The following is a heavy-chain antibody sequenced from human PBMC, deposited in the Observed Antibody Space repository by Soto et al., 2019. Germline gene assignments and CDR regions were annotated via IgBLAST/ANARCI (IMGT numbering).Heavy chain of an antibody. V-gene: IGHV1-69*06. J-gene: IGHJ5*02. Sequence: SVKVSCKASGGTFSSYAISWVRQAPGQGLEWMGGIIPIFGTANYAQKFQGRVTITADKSTSTAYMELSSLRSEDTAVYYCARRPWNYVYWFDPWGQGTLVTVS. CDR1: GGTFSSYA. CDR2: IIPIFGTA. D-gene: IGHD1-7*01. CDR3: ARRPWNYVYWFDP.